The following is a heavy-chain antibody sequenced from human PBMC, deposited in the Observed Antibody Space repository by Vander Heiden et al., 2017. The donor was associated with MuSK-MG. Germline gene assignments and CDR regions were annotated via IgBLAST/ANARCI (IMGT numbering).Heavy chain of an antibody. D-gene: IGHD2-2*01. CDR2: IYYSGST. Sequence: QVPLQESGPGLVKPSATLSLTCTVSGGSISRSYWGWIRQPPGKGLEWIGYIYYSGSTNYNPSLKSRVTISVDTSKNQFSLKLSSVTAADTAVYYCARVGHCSSTSCSYYYYGMDVWGQGTTVTVSS. V-gene: IGHV4-59*01. CDR3: ARVGHCSSTSCSYYYYGMDV. J-gene: IGHJ6*02. CDR1: GGSISRSY.